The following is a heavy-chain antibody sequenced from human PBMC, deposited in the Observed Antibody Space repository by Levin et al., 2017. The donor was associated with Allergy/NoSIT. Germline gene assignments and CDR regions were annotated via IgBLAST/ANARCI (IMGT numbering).Heavy chain of an antibody. CDR2: IKTKSDGGTT. V-gene: IGHV3-15*01. Sequence: PGGSLRLSCAASGFTFSDAWMSWVRQAPGKGLEWVGHIKTKSDGGTTDYATPVKGRFTISRGDSKNTLYLQMYSLKTEDTAVYSCTKDFDIWGTYRNLAYWGQGTLVTVSS. J-gene: IGHJ4*02. CDR3: TKDFDIWGTYRNLAY. D-gene: IGHD3-16*02. CDR1: GFTFSDAW.